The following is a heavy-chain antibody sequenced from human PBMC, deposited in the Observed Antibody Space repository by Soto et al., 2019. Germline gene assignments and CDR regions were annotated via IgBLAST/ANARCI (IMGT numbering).Heavy chain of an antibody. CDR3: AKVRYYDSSGYYPRLYFDY. Sequence: GGSLRLSCAASGFTFSSYAMSWVRQAPGKGLEWVSAISGSGGSTYYADSVKGRFTISRDNSKNTLYLQMNSLRAEDTAVYYCAKVRYYDSSGYYPRLYFDYWGQGTLVTVSS. V-gene: IGHV3-23*01. CDR2: ISGSGGST. CDR1: GFTFSSYA. D-gene: IGHD3-22*01. J-gene: IGHJ4*02.